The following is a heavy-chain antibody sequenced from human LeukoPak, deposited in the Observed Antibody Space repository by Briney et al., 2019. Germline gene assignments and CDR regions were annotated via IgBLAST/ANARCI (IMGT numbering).Heavy chain of an antibody. CDR3: ARVVPAFTDAFDI. CDR2: INPSGGST. Sequence: ASVKVSCKASGYTFTSYYMHWVRQAPGQGLEWMGIINPSGGSTSYAQRFQGRVTMTRDTSTSTVYMELSSLRSEDTAVYYCARVVPAFTDAFDIWGQGTMVTVSS. J-gene: IGHJ3*02. V-gene: IGHV1-46*03. D-gene: IGHD2-2*01. CDR1: GYTFTSYY.